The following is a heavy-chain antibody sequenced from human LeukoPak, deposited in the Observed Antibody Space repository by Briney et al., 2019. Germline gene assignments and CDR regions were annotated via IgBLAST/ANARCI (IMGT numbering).Heavy chain of an antibody. CDR2: TYYRSKWYN. CDR3: ARVGTYYDILTGYPREGRFDP. Sequence: SQTLSLTCAISGDSVSSDSAAWNWIRQSPSRALEWLGRTYYRSKWYNDYALSVKSRITINPDTSKNQFSLHLNSVTPEDTGVYYCARVGTYYDILTGYPREGRFDPWGQGILVTVSS. CDR1: GDSVSSDSAA. D-gene: IGHD3-9*01. J-gene: IGHJ5*02. V-gene: IGHV6-1*01.